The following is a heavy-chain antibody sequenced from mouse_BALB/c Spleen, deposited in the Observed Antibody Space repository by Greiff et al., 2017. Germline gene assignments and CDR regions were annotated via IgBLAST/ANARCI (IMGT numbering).Heavy chain of an antibody. CDR3: ARLGLPDY. CDR1: GFTFSSYG. J-gene: IGHJ2*01. D-gene: IGHD2-4*01. CDR2: INSNGGST. V-gene: IGHV5-6-3*01. Sequence: EVHLVESGGGLVQPGGSLKLSCAASGFTFSSYGMSWVRQTPDKRLELVATINSNGGSTYYPDSVKGRFTISRDNAKNTLYLQMSSLKSEDTAMYYCARLGLPDYWGQGTTLTVSS.